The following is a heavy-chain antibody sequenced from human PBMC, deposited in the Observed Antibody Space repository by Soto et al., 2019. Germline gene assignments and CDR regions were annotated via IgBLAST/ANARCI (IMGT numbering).Heavy chain of an antibody. CDR3: AKSPYDSSGYSLY. CDR2: ISGSGGST. D-gene: IGHD3-22*01. V-gene: IGHV3-23*01. J-gene: IGHJ4*02. Sequence: HPGGSLRLSCAASGFTFSSYAMSWVRQAPGKGLEWVSAISGSGGSTYYADSVKGRFTISRDNSKNTLYLQMNSLRAEDTAVYYCAKSPYDSSGYSLYWGQGTLVTVSS. CDR1: GFTFSSYA.